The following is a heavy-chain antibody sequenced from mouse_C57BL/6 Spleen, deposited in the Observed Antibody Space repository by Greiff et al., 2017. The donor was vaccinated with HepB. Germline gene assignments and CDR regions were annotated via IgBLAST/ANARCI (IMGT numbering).Heavy chain of an antibody. Sequence: EVQLQQSGAELVRPGASVKLSCTASGFNIKDDYMHWVKQRPEQGLEWIGWIDPENGDTEYASKFQGKATITADTSSNTAYLQLSSLTSEETAVYYCTTYYYDYDAFAYWGQGTLVTVSA. V-gene: IGHV14-4*01. CDR2: IDPENGDT. CDR1: GFNIKDDY. D-gene: IGHD2-4*01. J-gene: IGHJ3*01. CDR3: TTYYYDYDAFAY.